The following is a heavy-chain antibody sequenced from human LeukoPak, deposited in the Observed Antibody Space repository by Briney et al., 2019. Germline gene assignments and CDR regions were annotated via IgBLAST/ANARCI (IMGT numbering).Heavy chain of an antibody. CDR1: GGSIIRGGYY. CDR3: ARVPVVTPTYYYYGMDV. D-gene: IGHD2-21*02. J-gene: IGHJ6*02. V-gene: IGHV4-31*03. CDR2: IYYSGNT. Sequence: SQTLSLTCNVSGGSIIRGGYYWSWIRQHPGKGLEWIGYIYYSGNTYYNPSLKSRVTMSVYTSKSQFSLKLTSVTAADTAVYYCARVPVVTPTYYYYGMDVWGQGTTVTVSS.